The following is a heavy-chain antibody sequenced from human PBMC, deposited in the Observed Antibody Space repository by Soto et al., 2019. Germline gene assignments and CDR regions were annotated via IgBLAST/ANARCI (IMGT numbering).Heavy chain of an antibody. V-gene: IGHV3-30*18. Sequence: QVQLVESGGGVVQPGRSLRLSCAASEFTFSNFGMHWVRQAQGKGLEWVAAISADGSDKYFSGSVKGRFTISRDNSKNTLFLQMNSLRVEDTSVYYCVKGSDVARQELDYWGQGTLVTVSS. J-gene: IGHJ4*02. D-gene: IGHD3-3*01. CDR1: EFTFSNFG. CDR3: VKGSDVARQELDY. CDR2: ISADGSDK.